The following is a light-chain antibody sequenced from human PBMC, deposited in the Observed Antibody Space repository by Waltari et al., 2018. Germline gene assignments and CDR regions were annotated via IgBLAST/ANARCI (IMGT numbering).Light chain of an antibody. CDR3: QQYNIWPLT. J-gene: IGKJ4*01. CDR2: GAS. V-gene: IGKV3-15*01. CDR1: QSVNSN. Sequence: EVVMTQSPATLSVSPGERGTLSCRASQSVNSNLAWYQQKPGQAPRLLIYGASTRATGIPARFSGSGSGTEFTLTISSLQSEDFAVYYCQQYNIWPLTFGGGTKVEIK.